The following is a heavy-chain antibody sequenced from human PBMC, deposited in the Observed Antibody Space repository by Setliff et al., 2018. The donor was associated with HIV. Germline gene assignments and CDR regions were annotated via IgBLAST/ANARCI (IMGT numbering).Heavy chain of an antibody. J-gene: IGHJ4*02. Sequence: GGSLRLSCAASGFTFSSYGMRWVRQAPGKGLGWVAFIRYDGSNKYYADSVKRRFTISRDNSKNTLYLQMNSLRAEDTAVYYCAKDRYYDSSGSPFDYWGQGTLVTGSS. D-gene: IGHD3-22*01. CDR3: AKDRYYDSSGSPFDY. CDR1: GFTFSSYG. CDR2: IRYDGSNK. V-gene: IGHV3-30*02.